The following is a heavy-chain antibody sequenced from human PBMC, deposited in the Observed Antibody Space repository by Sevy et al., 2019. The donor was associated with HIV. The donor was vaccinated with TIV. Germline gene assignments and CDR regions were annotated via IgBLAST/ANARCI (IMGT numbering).Heavy chain of an antibody. D-gene: IGHD6-6*01. CDR1: GGSISSYY. CDR2: IYYSGST. CDR3: GRGISSSSFMDV. J-gene: IGHJ6*03. V-gene: IGHV4-59*01. Sequence: SETLSLTCTVSGGSISSYYWSWIRQPPGKGLEWIGYIYYSGSTNYNPSLKSRVTISVDTSKNQFSLKLSSVTAADTAVYYCGRGISSSSFMDVWGKGTTVTVSS.